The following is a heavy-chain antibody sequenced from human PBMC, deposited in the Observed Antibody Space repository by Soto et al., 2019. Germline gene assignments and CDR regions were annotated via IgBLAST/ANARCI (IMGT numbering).Heavy chain of an antibody. D-gene: IGHD3-10*01. V-gene: IGHV3-23*01. CDR2: ISGSGGST. CDR1: GFTFISYA. Sequence: PGGSLRLSCAASGFTFISYAMSWVRQAPGKGLEWVSSISGSGGSTYYADSVKGRLTISRDNSKNTLYLQMHSLRAEDTAVYYCAKSGRGSGSEYYYYYYMDVWGKGTTVTVSS. J-gene: IGHJ6*03. CDR3: AKSGRGSGSEYYYYYYMDV.